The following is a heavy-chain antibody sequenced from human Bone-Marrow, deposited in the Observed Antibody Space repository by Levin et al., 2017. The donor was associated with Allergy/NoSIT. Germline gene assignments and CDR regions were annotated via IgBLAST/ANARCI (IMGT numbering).Heavy chain of an antibody. CDR3: VREDNWNYDY. J-gene: IGHJ4*02. Sequence: GESLKISCAASGFTFSRYAMAWVRQAPGQGLEWVSGMSGSGGRTVYADSVKGRFTISRDNSKNIMYLQMNSLRVEDTALYYCVREDNWNYDYWGQGTLVTVSS. CDR1: GFTFSRYA. V-gene: IGHV3-23*01. CDR2: MSGSGGRT. D-gene: IGHD1-7*01.